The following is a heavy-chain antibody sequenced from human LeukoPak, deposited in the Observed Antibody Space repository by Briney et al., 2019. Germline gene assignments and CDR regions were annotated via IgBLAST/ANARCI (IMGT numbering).Heavy chain of an antibody. V-gene: IGHV4-61*02. D-gene: IGHD3-16*02. J-gene: IGHJ3*02. CDR1: GGSLSSGSYY. Sequence: SQTLSLTCTVSGGSLSSGSYYWSWIRQPAGKGLEWIGRIYTSGSTNYNPSLKSRVTISVDTSKNHFSLKLSSVTAADTAVYYCARRSYYDYVWGSYQDAFDIWGQGTMVTVSS. CDR3: ARRSYYDYVWGSYQDAFDI. CDR2: IYTSGST.